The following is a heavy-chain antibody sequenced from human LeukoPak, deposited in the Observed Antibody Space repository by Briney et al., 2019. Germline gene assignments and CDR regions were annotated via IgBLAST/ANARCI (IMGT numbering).Heavy chain of an antibody. V-gene: IGHV5-51*01. D-gene: IGHD6-19*01. CDR2: IYPGDSDT. CDR1: GYNFTNYW. Sequence: GESLKISCKGSGYNFTNYWIGWVRQMPGKGLEWMGIIYPGDSDTRYGLSFQGQVTISADKSINTAYLQWSSLKASDTAMYYCARHGPEPYSNGPGVYWGQGTLVTVSS. J-gene: IGHJ4*02. CDR3: ARHGPEPYSNGPGVY.